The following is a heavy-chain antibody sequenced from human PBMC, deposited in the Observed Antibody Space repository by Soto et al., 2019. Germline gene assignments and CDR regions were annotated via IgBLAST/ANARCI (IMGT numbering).Heavy chain of an antibody. CDR3: ARLSKGYVVTTPYYFDY. V-gene: IGHV3-30-3*01. J-gene: IGHJ4*02. CDR2: ISYDGSNK. Sequence: PGGSLRLSCAASGFTFSSYAMHWVRQAPGKGLEWVAVISYDGSNKYYADSVKGRFTISRDNSKNTLYLQMNSLRAEDTAVYYCARLSKGYVVTTPYYFDYWGQGTLVTVSS. CDR1: GFTFSSYA. D-gene: IGHD2-15*01.